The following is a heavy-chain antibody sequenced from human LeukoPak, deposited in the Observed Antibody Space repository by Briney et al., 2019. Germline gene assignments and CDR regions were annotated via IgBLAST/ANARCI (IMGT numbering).Heavy chain of an antibody. CDR1: GYTFISYG. CDR3: ARDQQWLDPARHDFDY. CDR2: ISAYNGNT. J-gene: IGHJ4*02. Sequence: ASVKLSCKASGYTFISYGISWVRQAPGQGLGLMGWISAYNGNTNDAQKLQDRVTMTTDTSTSTAYMALRSLRSDDTAVYYCARDQQWLDPARHDFDYWGQGTLVTVSS. V-gene: IGHV1-18*01. D-gene: IGHD6-19*01.